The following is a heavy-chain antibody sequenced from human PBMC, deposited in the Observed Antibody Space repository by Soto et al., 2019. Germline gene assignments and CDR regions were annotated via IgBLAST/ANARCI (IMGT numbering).Heavy chain of an antibody. J-gene: IGHJ4*02. CDR2: IYWDDDK. CDR1: GFSLSSTRVA. V-gene: IGHV2-5*02. D-gene: IGHD6-19*01. Sequence: QITLKESGPTLVKPTQTLTLTCTFSGFSLSSTRVAVGWIRQPPGKALEWLALIYWDDDKRYSPFLKSRLTITKDTSKNHVVLTMTNMDPVDTATYYCAHSVVAGLGYYLDYWGQGTLVTVSS. CDR3: AHSVVAGLGYYLDY.